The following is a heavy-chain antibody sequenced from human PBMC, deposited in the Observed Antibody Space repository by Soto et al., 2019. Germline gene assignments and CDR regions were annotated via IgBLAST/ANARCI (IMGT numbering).Heavy chain of an antibody. Sequence: ASVNVSCKASGYTFTSYAMHWVRQAPGQRLEWMGWINAGNGNTKYSQKFQGRVTITRDTSASTAYMELSSLRSEDTAVYYCARAWGYSSSFGWFDPWGQGTLVTVSS. J-gene: IGHJ5*02. D-gene: IGHD6-6*01. CDR1: GYTFTSYA. V-gene: IGHV1-3*01. CDR2: INAGNGNT. CDR3: ARAWGYSSSFGWFDP.